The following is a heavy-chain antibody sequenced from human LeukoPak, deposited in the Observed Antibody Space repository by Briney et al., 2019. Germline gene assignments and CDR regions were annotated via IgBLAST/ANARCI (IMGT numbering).Heavy chain of an antibody. CDR3: ARLNGDLDDC. CDR2: ISGSGGST. D-gene: IGHD2-8*01. V-gene: IGHV3-23*01. Sequence: PGGSLRLSCAASGFTFSSYAMSWVRQAPGKGLEWVSIISGSGGSTYYADSVKGRFTISRDNAKNSLYLQMNSLRAEDTAVYYCARLNGDLDDCWGQGTLVTVSS. J-gene: IGHJ4*02. CDR1: GFTFSSYA.